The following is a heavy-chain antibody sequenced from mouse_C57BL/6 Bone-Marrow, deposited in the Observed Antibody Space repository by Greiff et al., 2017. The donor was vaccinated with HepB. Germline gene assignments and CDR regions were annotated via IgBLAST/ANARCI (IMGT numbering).Heavy chain of an antibody. V-gene: IGHV1-82*01. CDR3: ARFYGSSYWYFDV. D-gene: IGHD1-1*01. CDR1: GYAFSSSW. J-gene: IGHJ1*03. CDR2: IYPGDGDT. Sequence: QVQLQQSGPELVKPGASVKISCKASGYAFSSSWMNWVKQRPGKGLEWIGRIYPGDGDTNYNGKFKGKATLTADKSSSTAYMQLSSLTSEDSAVYCCARFYGSSYWYFDVWGTGTTVTVSS.